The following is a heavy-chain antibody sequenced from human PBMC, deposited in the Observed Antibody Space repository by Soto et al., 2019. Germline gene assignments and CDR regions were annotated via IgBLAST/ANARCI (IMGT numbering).Heavy chain of an antibody. J-gene: IGHJ4*02. D-gene: IGHD3-22*01. CDR2: ISGSGGST. V-gene: IGHV3-23*01. CDR3: AGSRFAYSYSDFDY. Sequence: PGGSLRLSCAASGFTFSSYSMSLVLQAPGKGLEWVSAISGSGGSTYYADSVKGRFTISRDNSKNTLYLQMNSLRAEDTAVYYCAGSRFAYSYSDFDYWGQGNLVTVSS. CDR1: GFTFSSYS.